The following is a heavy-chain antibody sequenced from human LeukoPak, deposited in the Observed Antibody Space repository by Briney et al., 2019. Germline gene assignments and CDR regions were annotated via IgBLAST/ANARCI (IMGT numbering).Heavy chain of an antibody. V-gene: IGHV3-21*01. J-gene: IGHJ4*02. Sequence: PGGSLRLSCAASGFDFNGHSMNWVRQTPRKGLEWVSSISSDCNNIYYADSVKGRFTICRDNASNSLFLQMNGLRLDDTAVYYCASSDRWLPPADWGQGTLVTVS. CDR2: ISSDCNNI. CDR1: GFDFNGHS. CDR3: ASSDRWLPPAD. D-gene: IGHD5-24*01.